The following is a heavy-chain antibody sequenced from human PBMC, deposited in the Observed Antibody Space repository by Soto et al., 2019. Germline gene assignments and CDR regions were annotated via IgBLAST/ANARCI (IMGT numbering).Heavy chain of an antibody. Sequence: GESLKISCKGSGYSFTSYWIGWVRQMPGKGLEWMGIIYPGDSDTRYSPSFQGQVTISADKSISTAYLQWSSLKASDTAMYYCARWDWGWKYQLPTGWFDPWGQGTLVTVSS. CDR2: IYPGDSDT. CDR1: GYSFTSYW. D-gene: IGHD2-2*01. CDR3: ARWDWGWKYQLPTGWFDP. V-gene: IGHV5-51*01. J-gene: IGHJ5*02.